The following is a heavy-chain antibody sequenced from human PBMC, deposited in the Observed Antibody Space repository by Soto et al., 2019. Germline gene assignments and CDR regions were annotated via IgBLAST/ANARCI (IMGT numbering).Heavy chain of an antibody. V-gene: IGHV1-69*01. Sequence: QVQLVQSGAEVKKPGASVKVSCKASGYTFSSYAISWVRQAPGQGLEWMGGIIPIFGTANYAQKFQGRVTITADESTSTAYMELSSLRSEDTAVYYCARDRRFLGFYAFDIWGQGTMVTVSS. CDR2: IIPIFGTA. J-gene: IGHJ3*02. CDR1: GYTFSSYA. CDR3: ARDRRFLGFYAFDI.